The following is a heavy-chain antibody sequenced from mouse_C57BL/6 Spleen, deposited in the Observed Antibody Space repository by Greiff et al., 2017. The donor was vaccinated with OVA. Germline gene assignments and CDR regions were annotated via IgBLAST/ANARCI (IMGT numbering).Heavy chain of an antibody. CDR3: ARGGLRQGWYFDV. D-gene: IGHD2-4*01. CDR2: ISYDGSN. CDR1: GYSITSGYY. V-gene: IGHV3-6*01. Sequence: EVQLVESGPGLVKPSQSLSLTCSVTGYSITSGYYWNWIRQFPGNKLEWMGYISYDGSNNYNPSLKNRISITRDTSKNQFFLKLNSVTTEDTATYYCARGGLRQGWYFDVWGTGTTVTVSS. J-gene: IGHJ1*03.